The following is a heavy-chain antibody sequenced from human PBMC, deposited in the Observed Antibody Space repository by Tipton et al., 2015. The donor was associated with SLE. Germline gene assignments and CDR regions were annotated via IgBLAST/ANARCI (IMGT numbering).Heavy chain of an antibody. J-gene: IGHJ5*02. CDR3: VRDTKGLQRGFDL. Sequence: LRLSCAVYGGSFSGYYWGWIRQPAGKGLEWIGRVYITGETDYSPSLKSRVTISVDTSKNQFSLGLRSLTAADTAVYYCVRDTKGLQRGFDLWGQGTLVTVSS. CDR2: VYITGET. CDR1: GGSFSGYY. V-gene: IGHV4-4*07.